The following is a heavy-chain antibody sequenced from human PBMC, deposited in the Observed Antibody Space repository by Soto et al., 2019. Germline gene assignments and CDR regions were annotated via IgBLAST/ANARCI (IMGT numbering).Heavy chain of an antibody. CDR2: VSSRSNKI. CDR3: ARVGRGNSFDI. Sequence: EVQLVESGGGLVKPGGSLRLSCAASGVTFSDFGRHWVRQAPGKGLEWVSYVSSRSNKIYYADSVQGRFTISRDNDKTSLYLQLNGLRGNDTAVYYCARVGRGNSFDIWGQGTMVTVSS. D-gene: IGHD3-10*01. CDR1: GVTFSDFG. J-gene: IGHJ3*02. V-gene: IGHV3-21*01.